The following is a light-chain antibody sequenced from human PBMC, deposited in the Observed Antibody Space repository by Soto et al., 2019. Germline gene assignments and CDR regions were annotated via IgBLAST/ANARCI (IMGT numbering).Light chain of an antibody. CDR2: IND. Sequence: GSQSSRITISCSGSSSNIGDNPVNWYQQLPGAAPKLLIYINDQRPSGVPDRFSGSKSGTSASLAISGLQPEDEADYYCAAWDDSLNALFGTGTKVTVL. V-gene: IGLV1-44*01. J-gene: IGLJ1*01. CDR1: SSNIGDNP. CDR3: AAWDDSLNAL.